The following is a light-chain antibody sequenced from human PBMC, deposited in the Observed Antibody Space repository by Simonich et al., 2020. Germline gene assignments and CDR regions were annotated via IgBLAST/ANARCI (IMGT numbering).Light chain of an antibody. CDR2: YVS. Sequence: QSALTQPASVSGSPGQSITLSCTGTSGDVGGYNYVSWYQQHPGKAPNLMIYYVSKRPSGVSNRFSGSKSGNTASLTISGLQAEDEADYYCSSYTSSSTLVFGGGTKLTVL. J-gene: IGLJ2*01. CDR1: SGDVGGYNY. V-gene: IGLV2-14*01. CDR3: SSYTSSSTLV.